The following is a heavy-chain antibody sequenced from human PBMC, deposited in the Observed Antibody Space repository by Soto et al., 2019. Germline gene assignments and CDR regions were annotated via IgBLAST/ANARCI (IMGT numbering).Heavy chain of an antibody. CDR3: ARDRPDIVVVPAAPGLPIAARPRWFDP. V-gene: IGHV1-8*01. CDR1: GYTFSGYD. J-gene: IGHJ5*02. Sequence: ASVKVPCKASGYTFSGYDINWVRQATGQGLEWMGWVSPDSGSTGYAGIFQGRVTMTWDRSTTTAYMDLSSLRSEDTAVYYCARDRPDIVVVPAAPGLPIAARPRWFDPWGQGTLVTVSS. D-gene: IGHD2-2*01. CDR2: VSPDSGST.